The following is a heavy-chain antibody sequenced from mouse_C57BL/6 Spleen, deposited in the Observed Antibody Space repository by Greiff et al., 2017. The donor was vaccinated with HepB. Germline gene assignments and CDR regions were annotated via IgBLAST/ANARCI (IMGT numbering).Heavy chain of an antibody. CDR1: GYTFTSYW. CDR3: AREEGHYGNHWYFDV. J-gene: IGHJ1*03. Sequence: QVQLQQPGAELVKPGASVKMSCKASGYTFTSYWITWVKQRPGQGLEWIGDIYPGSGSTNYNEKFKSKATLTVDTSSSTAYMQLSSLTSEDSAVYYCAREEGHYGNHWYFDVWGTGTTVTVSS. D-gene: IGHD2-1*01. V-gene: IGHV1-55*01. CDR2: IYPGSGST.